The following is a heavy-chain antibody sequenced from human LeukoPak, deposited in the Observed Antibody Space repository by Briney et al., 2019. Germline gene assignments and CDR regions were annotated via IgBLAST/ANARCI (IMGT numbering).Heavy chain of an antibody. CDR2: ISYDGSNK. J-gene: IGHJ4*02. CDR3: ARAVVVTATCPVDY. CDR1: GFTFSSYD. Sequence: GGSLRLSCAASGFTFSSYDMHWDRQAPGKGLEWVAVISYDGSNKYYADSVKGRFTISRDNSKNTLYLQMNSLRAEDTAVYYCARAVVVTATCPVDYWGQGTLVTVSS. V-gene: IGHV3-30-3*01. D-gene: IGHD2-21*02.